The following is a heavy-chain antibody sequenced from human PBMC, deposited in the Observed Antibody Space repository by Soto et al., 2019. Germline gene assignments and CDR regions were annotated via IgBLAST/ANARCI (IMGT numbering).Heavy chain of an antibody. Sequence: EVQLLESGGGLVQPGGSLRLSCAASGFTISSYAMSGVRQAPGKGLEWVSAISGSGGSTYYADSVKGRFTISRDNSKNTLYLQMNSLRAEDTAVYYCAKSFSKQWLDKGDYWGQGTLVTVSS. CDR2: ISGSGGST. V-gene: IGHV3-23*01. J-gene: IGHJ4*02. CDR1: GFTISSYA. CDR3: AKSFSKQWLDKGDY. D-gene: IGHD6-19*01.